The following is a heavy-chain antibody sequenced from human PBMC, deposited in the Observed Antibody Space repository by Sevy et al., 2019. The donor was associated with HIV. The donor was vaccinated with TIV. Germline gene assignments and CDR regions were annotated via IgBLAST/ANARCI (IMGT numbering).Heavy chain of an antibody. CDR1: GFTFSSYA. CDR3: ARDRAWESGAFDI. Sequence: GGSLRLSCAASGFTFSSYAMHWVRQAPGKGLEWVAVISYDGSNKYYADSVKGRLTISRDNSKNTLYLQMNSLRAEDTAVYYCARDRAWESGAFDIWGQGTMVTVSS. J-gene: IGHJ3*02. D-gene: IGHD1-26*01. V-gene: IGHV3-30-3*01. CDR2: ISYDGSNK.